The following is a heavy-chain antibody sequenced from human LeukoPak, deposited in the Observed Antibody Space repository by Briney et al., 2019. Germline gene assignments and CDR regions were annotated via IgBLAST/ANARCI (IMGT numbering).Heavy chain of an antibody. CDR3: ARRPPYCSGGSCYVRAFDI. J-gene: IGHJ3*02. Sequence: SETLSLTCTVSGDSISTYYWSWIRQPPGKGLEWIGYIYYSVSTDYNPSLKSRVTISVSTSENQFSLNLSSVTAADTAVYYCARRPPYCSGGSCYVRAFDIWGQGTMVTVSS. D-gene: IGHD2-15*01. CDR1: GDSISTYY. CDR2: IYYSVST. V-gene: IGHV4-59*08.